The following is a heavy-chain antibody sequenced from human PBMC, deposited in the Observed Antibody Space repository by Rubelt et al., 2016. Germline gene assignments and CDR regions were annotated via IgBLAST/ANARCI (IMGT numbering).Heavy chain of an antibody. Sequence: QVQLQQWGAGLLKPSETLSLTCALYGGSFSGYCWSWIRQPPGKGLGWIGEIYDDGSTYYNPSLKGRVTISLDTSKNQFSLKLSSLSAADTAVYYCARGWLNSGVGFAFDIWGQGTMVTVSS. CDR3: ARGWLNSGVGFAFDI. CDR1: GGSFSGYC. J-gene: IGHJ3*02. D-gene: IGHD6-19*01. CDR2: IYDDGST. V-gene: IGHV4-34*02.